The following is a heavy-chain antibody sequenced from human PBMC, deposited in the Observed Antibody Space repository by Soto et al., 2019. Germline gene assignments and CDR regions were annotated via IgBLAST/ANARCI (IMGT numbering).Heavy chain of an antibody. V-gene: IGHV3-7*01. Sequence: EVQLVESGGDLVQPGGPRRLSCAVSGFTFSSYWMSWVGRAPGKGLEWVANIKQDGSEKYYVDSVKGRFTISRDNAKNSLYLQMNSLRAEDTAVYYCATSRTFDYWGQGTLVTVSS. CDR2: IKQDGSEK. D-gene: IGHD6-13*01. CDR1: GFTFSSYW. CDR3: ATSRTFDY. J-gene: IGHJ4*02.